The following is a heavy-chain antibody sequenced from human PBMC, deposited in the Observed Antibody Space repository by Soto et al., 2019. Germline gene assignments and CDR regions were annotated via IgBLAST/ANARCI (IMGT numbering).Heavy chain of an antibody. CDR2: INAGNGNT. J-gene: IGHJ6*02. CDR1: GYTFTSYA. CDR3: GRDHSTIFGVGHPPPKYYSYYCMDF. D-gene: IGHD3-3*01. V-gene: IGHV1-3*01. Sequence: ASVKVSCKASGYTFTSYAMHWVRQAPVQRLEWMGWINAGNGNTKYSQKFQGRVTITRDTSASTAYMELSSLRSEDTAVYYCGRDHSTIFGVGHPPPKYYSYYCMDFWGQGTTVTVSS.